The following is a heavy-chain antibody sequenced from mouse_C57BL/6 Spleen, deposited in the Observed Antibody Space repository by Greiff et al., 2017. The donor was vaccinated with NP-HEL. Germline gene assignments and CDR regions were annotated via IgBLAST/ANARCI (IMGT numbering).Heavy chain of an antibody. D-gene: IGHD1-3*01. CDR3: ARKKITDLYYYAMDY. CDR2: INPNNGGT. V-gene: IGHV1-18*01. CDR1: GYTFTDYN. J-gene: IGHJ4*01. Sequence: EVQLQQSGPELVKPGASVKIPCKASGYTFTDYNMDWVKQSHGKSLEWIGDINPNNGGTIYNQKFKGKATLTVDKSSSTAYMELRSLTSEDTAVYYCARKKITDLYYYAMDYWGHRTSVTVSS.